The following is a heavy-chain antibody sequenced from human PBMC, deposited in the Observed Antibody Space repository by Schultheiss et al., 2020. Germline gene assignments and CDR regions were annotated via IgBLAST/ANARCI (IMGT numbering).Heavy chain of an antibody. Sequence: SETLSLTCAVYGGSFSGYYWSWIRQPPGKGLEWIGEINHSGSTNYNPSLKSRVTISVDTSRKQFSLKLSSVTAADTAVYYCARGPEYGDYARYNWFDPWGQGTLVTVSA. V-gene: IGHV4-34*01. CDR2: INHSGST. CDR1: GGSFSGYY. J-gene: IGHJ5*02. D-gene: IGHD4-17*01. CDR3: ARGPEYGDYARYNWFDP.